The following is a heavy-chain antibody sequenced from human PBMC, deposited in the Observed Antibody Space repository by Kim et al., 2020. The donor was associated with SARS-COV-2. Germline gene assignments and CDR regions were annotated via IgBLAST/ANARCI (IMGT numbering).Heavy chain of an antibody. D-gene: IGHD1-26*01. CDR3: ARVGGSYYDYYYGMDV. Sequence: GGSLRLSCAASGFTFSSYSMNWVRQAPGKGLEWVSSISSSSSYIYYADSVKGRFTISRDNAKNSLYLQMNSLRAEDTAVYYCARVGGSYYDYYYGMDVWGQGTTVTVSS. J-gene: IGHJ6*02. CDR2: ISSSSSYI. CDR1: GFTFSSYS. V-gene: IGHV3-21*01.